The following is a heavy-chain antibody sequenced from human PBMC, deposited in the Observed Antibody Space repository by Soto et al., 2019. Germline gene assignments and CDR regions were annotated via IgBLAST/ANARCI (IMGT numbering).Heavy chain of an antibody. V-gene: IGHV1-18*04. CDR3: VRDLDGSGSYYTDY. J-gene: IGHJ4*02. CDR1: GYTFTSYG. D-gene: IGHD3-10*01. CDR2: ISAYNGNI. Sequence: QVQLVQSGAEVKKPGASVKVSCKASGYTFTSYGITWVRQAPGQGLEWMGWISAYNGNIKYAQNLQGRVTMTTDTSTSTAYMEMRSLRSDDTAVYYCVRDLDGSGSYYTDYWGPGTLVTVSS.